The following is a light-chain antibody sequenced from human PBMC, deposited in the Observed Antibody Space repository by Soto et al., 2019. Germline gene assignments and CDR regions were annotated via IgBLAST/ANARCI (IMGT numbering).Light chain of an antibody. CDR3: CSYAGSSFV. V-gene: IGLV2-23*02. J-gene: IGLJ1*01. CDR1: NTDVGGYNL. Sequence: QSVLTQPASVSGSPGQSITISCTGTNTDVGGYNLVSWYQQHPGKAPKLIIFGVNERPSGVSTRFSGSKSGDTASLTISGVQAEDEADYHCCSYAGSSFVFGTGTKPTVL. CDR2: GVN.